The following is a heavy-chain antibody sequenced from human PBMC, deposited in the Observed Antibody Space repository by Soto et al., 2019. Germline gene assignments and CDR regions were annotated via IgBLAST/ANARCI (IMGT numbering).Heavy chain of an antibody. CDR1: GDSIRSYW. Sequence: QVQLQESGPGLVKPSETLSLTCNVSGDSIRSYWWSWLRQPPGKGLEWIGYTHYSGSNSYSPSLKSRLTMSVDASKNQFSLRLKSVTAADTAVYYCARFFGDYVFYDLGGQGTLVTVSP. CDR2: THYSGSN. J-gene: IGHJ5*02. CDR3: ARFFGDYVFYDL. V-gene: IGHV4-59*01. D-gene: IGHD4-17*01.